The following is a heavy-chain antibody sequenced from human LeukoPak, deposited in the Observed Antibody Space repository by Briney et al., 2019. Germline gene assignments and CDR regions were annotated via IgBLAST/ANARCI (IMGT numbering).Heavy chain of an antibody. CDR2: ISYDGSNK. V-gene: IGHV3-30-3*01. J-gene: IGHJ4*01. CDR1: GFTFSSYA. CDR3: ARGNIRDWPLDY. Sequence: PGGSLRLSCAASGFTFSSYAMHWVRQAPGKGLEWVAVISYDGSNKYYADSVKGRFTISRDNSKNTLYLQMNSLRAEDTAVYYCARGNIRDWPLDYWGQGVLVTVSS. D-gene: IGHD3-9*01.